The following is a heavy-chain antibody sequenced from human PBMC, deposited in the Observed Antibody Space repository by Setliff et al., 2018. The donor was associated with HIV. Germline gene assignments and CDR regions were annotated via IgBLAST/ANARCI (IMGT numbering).Heavy chain of an antibody. CDR3: ARGVRDNSGWSSYYFDY. D-gene: IGHD6-19*01. CDR2: IYYTGST. J-gene: IGHJ4*02. Sequence: SETLSLTCAVYGGSFSDNYWGWIRQPPGKGLEWIGSIYYTGSTYYNPSLKSRVTISVDTSKNQFSLKLSSVTAADTAVYYCARGVRDNSGWSSYYFDYWGQGTLVTSPQ. CDR1: GGSFSDNY. V-gene: IGHV4-34*01.